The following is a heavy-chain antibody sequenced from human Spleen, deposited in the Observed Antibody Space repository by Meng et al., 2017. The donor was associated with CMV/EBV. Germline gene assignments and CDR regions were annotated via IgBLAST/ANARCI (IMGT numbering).Heavy chain of an antibody. V-gene: IGHV3-66*03. Sequence: GGSLRLSCAASGFSVSSRYMNWVRQAPGKGLEFVSVIFSSGYTSYAASVKGRFTISRDNSKNTLHLQMNSLRGDDTAVYYCARDGTVAGAFDIWGLGTLVTVSS. J-gene: IGHJ3*02. CDR1: GFSVSSRY. CDR2: IFSSGYT. CDR3: ARDGTVAGAFDI. D-gene: IGHD6-19*01.